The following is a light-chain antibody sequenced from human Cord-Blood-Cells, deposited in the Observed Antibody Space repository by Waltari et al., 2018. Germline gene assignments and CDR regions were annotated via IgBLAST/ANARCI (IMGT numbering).Light chain of an antibody. CDR1: SSDVGGYNY. Sequence: QSALTQPPSASGSPGQSVTISCTATSSDVGGYNYFSWYQQHPGKAPKLMIYEVSKRPSGVPDRFSGSKSGNTASLTVSGLEAEDEADYYCSSYAGSNNYVFGTGTKVTVL. CDR2: EVS. V-gene: IGLV2-8*01. J-gene: IGLJ1*01. CDR3: SSYAGSNNYV.